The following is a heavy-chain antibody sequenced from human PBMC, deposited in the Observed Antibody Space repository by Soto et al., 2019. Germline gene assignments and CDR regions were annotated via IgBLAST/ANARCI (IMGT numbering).Heavy chain of an antibody. CDR1: GYSFTSYW. D-gene: IGHD6-6*01. V-gene: IGHV5-10-1*03. J-gene: IGHJ6*02. CDR2: IDPSDSYT. Sequence: EVQLVQSGAEVKKPGESLRISCKGSGYSFTSYWISWVRQMPGKGLEWMGRIDPSDSYTNYSPSFQGHVTISADKSISTAYLQWSSLKASDTAMYYCARGPYSSSLYYGMDVWGQGTTVTVSS. CDR3: ARGPYSSSLYYGMDV.